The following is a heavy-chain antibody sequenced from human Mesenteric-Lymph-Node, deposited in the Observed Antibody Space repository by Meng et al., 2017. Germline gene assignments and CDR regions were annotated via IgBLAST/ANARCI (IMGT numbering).Heavy chain of an antibody. J-gene: IGHJ5*02. Sequence: VHLQQSCPGLVKPSQTLSLTFTVAGGSISSGDYYWSWIRQPPGKGLEWIGYIYYSGSTYYNPSLKSRVTISVDTSKNQFSLKLSSVTAADTAVYYCASNPTGTRGNWFDPWGQGTLVTVSS. CDR2: IYYSGST. CDR3: ASNPTGTRGNWFDP. CDR1: GGSISSGDYY. V-gene: IGHV4-30-4*01. D-gene: IGHD1-7*01.